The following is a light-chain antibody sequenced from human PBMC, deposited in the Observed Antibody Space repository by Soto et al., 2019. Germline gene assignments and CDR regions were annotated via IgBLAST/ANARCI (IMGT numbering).Light chain of an antibody. CDR1: QSISIW. CDR3: QQYNSYRT. Sequence: DIQMTQSPSTLSASVGDRVTITCRARQSISIWLAWYQQKPGKAPRLLIYDASILESGVPSRFSGSGSGTEFSLTICSLKPDDFATYYCQQYNSYRTVGQGTKVEI. J-gene: IGKJ1*01. CDR2: DAS. V-gene: IGKV1-5*01.